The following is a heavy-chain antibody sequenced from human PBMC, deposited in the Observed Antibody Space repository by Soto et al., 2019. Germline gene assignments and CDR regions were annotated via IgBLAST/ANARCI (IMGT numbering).Heavy chain of an antibody. CDR2: ISGSGGST. D-gene: IGHD3-3*01. Sequence: GWSLRLSCAASGFTFSSYAMSWVRQAPGKGLEWVSAISGSGGSTYYADSVKGRFTISRDNSKNTLYLQMNSLRAEDTAVYYCAKDLGGVDLRFLEWSNHEDAFDYWGQGTLVTVSS. J-gene: IGHJ4*02. CDR3: AKDLGGVDLRFLEWSNHEDAFDY. CDR1: GFTFSSYA. V-gene: IGHV3-23*01.